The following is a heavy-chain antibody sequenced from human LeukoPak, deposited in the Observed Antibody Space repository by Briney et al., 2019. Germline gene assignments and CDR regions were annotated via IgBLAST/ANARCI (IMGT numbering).Heavy chain of an antibody. J-gene: IGHJ4*02. D-gene: IGHD6-19*01. Sequence: PGGSLRLSCAASGFTVSSNYMNWVRQAPGKGLEWVSSISSSSSYIYYADSVKGRFTISRDNAKNSLYLQMNSLRAEDTAVYYCARKSPVAGSDYWGQGTLVTVSS. CDR2: ISSSSSYI. CDR3: ARKSPVAGSDY. V-gene: IGHV3-21*01. CDR1: GFTVSSNY.